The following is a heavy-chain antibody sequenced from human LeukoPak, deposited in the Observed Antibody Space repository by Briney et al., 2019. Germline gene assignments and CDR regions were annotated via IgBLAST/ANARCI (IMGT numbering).Heavy chain of an antibody. CDR1: GGSFSGYY. J-gene: IGHJ4*02. V-gene: IGHV4-34*01. D-gene: IGHD1-26*01. Sequence: SETLSLTCAVYGGSFSGYYWSWIRQPPGKGLGWIGEINHSGSTNYNPSLKSRVTISVDTSKNQFSLKLSSVTAADTAVYYCARHAYSGSYSLDYWGQGTLVTVSS. CDR2: INHSGST. CDR3: ARHAYSGSYSLDY.